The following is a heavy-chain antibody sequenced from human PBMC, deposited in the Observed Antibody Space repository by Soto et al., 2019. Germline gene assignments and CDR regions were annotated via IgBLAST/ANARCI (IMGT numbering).Heavy chain of an antibody. CDR2: IYYSGST. CDR1: GGSISSSSYY. J-gene: IGHJ4*02. D-gene: IGHD3-9*01. V-gene: IGHV4-39*01. CDR3: ARTDILTGYTFDY. Sequence: SETLSLTCTVSGGSISSSSYYWCWIRQPPGKGLEWIGSIYYSGSTYYNPSLKSRVTISVDTSKNQFSLKLSSVTAADTAVYYCARTDILTGYTFDYWGQGTPVT.